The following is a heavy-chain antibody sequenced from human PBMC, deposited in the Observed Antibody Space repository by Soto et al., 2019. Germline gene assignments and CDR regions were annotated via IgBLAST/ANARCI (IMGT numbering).Heavy chain of an antibody. Sequence: GASVKVSCKASGGTFSSYAISWVRQAPGQGLEWMGGIIPIFGTANYAQKFQGRVTITADESTSTAYMELSSLRSEDTAVYYCARNSLDSSGYYYDLDYWGQGTLVTVSS. CDR2: IIPIFGTA. CDR1: GGTFSSYA. D-gene: IGHD3-22*01. J-gene: IGHJ4*02. V-gene: IGHV1-69*13. CDR3: ARNSLDSSGYYYDLDY.